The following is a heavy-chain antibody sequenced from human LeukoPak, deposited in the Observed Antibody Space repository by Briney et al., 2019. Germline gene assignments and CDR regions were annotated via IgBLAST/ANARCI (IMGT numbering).Heavy chain of an antibody. Sequence: GESLKISCKGSGYSFTSYWIGWVRQMAGKGLEWMGIIYPGDSDTRYSPSFQGQVTISADKSISTAYLQWSSLKASDTAMYYCARAGYCSSTSCYISYDYWGQGTLVTVSS. CDR1: GYSFTSYW. D-gene: IGHD2-2*02. CDR2: IYPGDSDT. J-gene: IGHJ4*02. V-gene: IGHV5-51*01. CDR3: ARAGYCSSTSCYISYDY.